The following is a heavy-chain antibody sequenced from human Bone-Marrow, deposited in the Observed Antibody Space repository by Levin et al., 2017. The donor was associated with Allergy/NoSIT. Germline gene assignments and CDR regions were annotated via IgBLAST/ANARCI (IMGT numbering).Heavy chain of an antibody. V-gene: IGHV3-30*04. CDR3: ARDLGDGYNAWGAFDI. Sequence: GGSLRLSCAASGFTFSSYALHWVRQAPGRGLEWVALISYDGSTTYYTDSVKGRFTISRDNSKKRLNLQMNSLRAEDSAVYYCARDLGDGYNAWGAFDIWGQGTKVTVSS. D-gene: IGHD5-24*01. CDR1: GFTFSSYA. J-gene: IGHJ3*02. CDR2: ISYDGSTT.